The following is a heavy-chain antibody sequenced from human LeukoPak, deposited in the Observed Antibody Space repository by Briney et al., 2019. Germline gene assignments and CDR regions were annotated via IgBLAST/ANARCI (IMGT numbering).Heavy chain of an antibody. V-gene: IGHV4-61*02. CDR3: ARGVVGATSNWFDP. CDR2: IYTSGST. CDR1: GGSISSGSYY. Sequence: SETLSLTCTVSGGSISSGSYYWSWIRQPAGKGLEWIGRIYTSGSTNYNPSLKSRVTISVDTSKNQFSLKLSSVTAAGTAVYYCARGVVGATSNWFDPWGQGTLVTVSS. J-gene: IGHJ5*02. D-gene: IGHD1-26*01.